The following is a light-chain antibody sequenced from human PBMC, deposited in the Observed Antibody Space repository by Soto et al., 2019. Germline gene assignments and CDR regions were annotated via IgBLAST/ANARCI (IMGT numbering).Light chain of an antibody. Sequence: DIPLTQSPSFLSASVGDRVTITCRASQGISSYLAWYQQKPGKAPKFLIYAASTLQSGVPSRFSGSGSGTEFTLTISSLQPEDFATYYCQQLNSYPPSITFGQGTRLEIK. CDR2: AAS. V-gene: IGKV1-9*01. J-gene: IGKJ5*01. CDR1: QGISSY. CDR3: QQLNSYPPSIT.